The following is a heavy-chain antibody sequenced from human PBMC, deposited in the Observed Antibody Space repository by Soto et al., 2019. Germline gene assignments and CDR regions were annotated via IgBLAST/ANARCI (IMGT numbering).Heavy chain of an antibody. CDR3: ARIGYCDHFDH. J-gene: IGHJ4*02. CDR2: IFYTGST. D-gene: IGHD4-17*01. Sequence: QVQLQESGPGLVKPSETLSLTCTVSGGSITSYYWGWIRQHPGKALEFIGYIFYTGSTKYNPSFNSRVTISVDASKNQFSLNLSSVTAADTAVYYCARIGYCDHFDHWGQGTLITVSS. V-gene: IGHV4-59*01. CDR1: GGSITSYY.